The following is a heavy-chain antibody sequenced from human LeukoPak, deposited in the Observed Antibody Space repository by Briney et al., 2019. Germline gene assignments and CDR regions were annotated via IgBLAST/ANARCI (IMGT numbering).Heavy chain of an antibody. CDR3: ARDSPGRTDY. CDR1: GGSISSYY. J-gene: IGHJ4*02. V-gene: IGHV4-59*12. Sequence: PSETLSLTCTVSGGSISSYYWSWIRQPPGKGLEWIGYIYYSGSTNYNPSLKSRVTISVDTSKNQFSLKLSSVTAADTAVYYCARDSPGRTDYWGQGTLVTVSS. CDR2: IYYSGST.